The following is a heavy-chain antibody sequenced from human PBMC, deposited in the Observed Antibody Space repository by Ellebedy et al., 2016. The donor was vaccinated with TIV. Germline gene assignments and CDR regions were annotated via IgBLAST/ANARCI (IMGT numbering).Heavy chain of an antibody. Sequence: AASVKVSCKASGYTFTSNGISWVRQAPGQGLEWMGWISTHSGNTNYAQKVQGRVTMTTDTSTSTAYMELRSLRSDDTAVYYCARDGCSSTSCYADGDYYYYGMDVWGQGTTVTVSS. CDR1: GYTFTSNG. V-gene: IGHV1-18*01. CDR2: ISTHSGNT. CDR3: ARDGCSSTSCYADGDYYYYGMDV. J-gene: IGHJ6*02. D-gene: IGHD2-2*01.